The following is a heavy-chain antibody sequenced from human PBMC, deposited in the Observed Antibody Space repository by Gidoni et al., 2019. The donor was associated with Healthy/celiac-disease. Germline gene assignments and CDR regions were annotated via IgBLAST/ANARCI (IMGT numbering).Heavy chain of an antibody. CDR2: IYTSGST. Sequence: QVQLQESGPGLVKPSQTLSLTCTVSGGSISSGSYYWSWIRQPAGKGLEWIGRIYTSGSTNYNPSLKSRVTISVDTSKNQFSLKLSSVTAADTAVYYCARAYCSSTSCSHEHYYYYYGMDVWGQGTTVTVSS. V-gene: IGHV4-61*02. D-gene: IGHD2-2*01. CDR1: GGSISSGSYY. CDR3: ARAYCSSTSCSHEHYYYYYGMDV. J-gene: IGHJ6*02.